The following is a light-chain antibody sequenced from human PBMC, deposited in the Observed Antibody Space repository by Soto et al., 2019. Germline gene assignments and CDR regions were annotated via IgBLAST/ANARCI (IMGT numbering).Light chain of an antibody. J-gene: IGLJ1*01. Sequence: QSALAQPASVSGSPGQSITISCTGTSSDVGLYDYVSWYQQHPGKAPQLMIYAVSNRPSGVSNRFSASKSGNTASLFISGLQAEDEADYYCSSYTRDSSYVLGSGTKVTVL. CDR3: SSYTRDSSYV. CDR1: SSDVGLYDY. V-gene: IGLV2-14*01. CDR2: AVS.